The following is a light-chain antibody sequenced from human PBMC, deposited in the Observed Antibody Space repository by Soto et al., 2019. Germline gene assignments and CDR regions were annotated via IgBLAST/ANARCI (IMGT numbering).Light chain of an antibody. V-gene: IGKV3-11*01. CDR1: QSVRNS. J-gene: IGKJ5*01. CDR3: QQRYSWPIT. CDR2: DVS. Sequence: EIVLTQSPATLSLSPGERATLSCRASQSVRNSLICYQQKPCQAPRLLIYDVSNRATGIPARFSGSGSETDFTVTISSVEPEDLAVYYCQQRYSWPITFGQGTRLEIK.